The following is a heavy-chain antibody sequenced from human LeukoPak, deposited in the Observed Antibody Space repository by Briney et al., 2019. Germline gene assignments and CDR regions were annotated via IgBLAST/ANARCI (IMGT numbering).Heavy chain of an antibody. Sequence: GGSPRLSCAASGFTFSSNVMHWVRLAPGKGLEWVAVISYDGKKRFYADSVKGRFTISRDNSKNTVDLQMNSLRAEDMAVYYCARDWGYDSGTYCVYWGQGTLVTVSS. CDR3: ARDWGYDSGTYCVY. V-gene: IGHV3-30*03. CDR2: ISYDGKKR. D-gene: IGHD3-10*01. J-gene: IGHJ4*02. CDR1: GFTFSSNV.